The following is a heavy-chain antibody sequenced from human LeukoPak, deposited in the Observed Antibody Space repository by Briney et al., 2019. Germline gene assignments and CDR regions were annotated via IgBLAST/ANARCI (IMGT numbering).Heavy chain of an antibody. D-gene: IGHD6-19*01. CDR1: GYNFRTYW. J-gene: IGHJ1*01. CDR2: IYPDDSDT. CDR3: ARSVAAPQAEYFQV. V-gene: IGHV5-51*01. Sequence: GESLKISCQTSGYNFRTYWIGWVRQMPGKGLEWMGTIYPDDSDTKYSPSFQGQVTISADKSISTTYLRWTSLTASDTAMYYCARSVAAPQAEYFQVWGQGTLVTVSA.